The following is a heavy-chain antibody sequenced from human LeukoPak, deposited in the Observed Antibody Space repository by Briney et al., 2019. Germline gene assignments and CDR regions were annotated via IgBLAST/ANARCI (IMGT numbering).Heavy chain of an antibody. V-gene: IGHV3-74*01. D-gene: IGHD5-12*01. J-gene: IGHJ4*02. CDR1: GFTFSSHW. Sequence: GGSLRLSCAASGFTFSSHWMHWVRQAPGKGLVRVSRMNTDGSSINYADSVKGRFTISRDNAKNTLYLQMNSLRVEDTAVYYCARGGEGYNGPGFNWGQGTLVTVSS. CDR2: MNTDGSSI. CDR3: ARGGEGYNGPGFN.